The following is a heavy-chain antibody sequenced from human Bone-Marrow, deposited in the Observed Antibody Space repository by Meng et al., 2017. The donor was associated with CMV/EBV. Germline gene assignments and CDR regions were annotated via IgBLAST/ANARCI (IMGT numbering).Heavy chain of an antibody. CDR1: GGSFSGYY. J-gene: IGHJ6*02. V-gene: IGHV4-34*01. D-gene: IGHD5-18*01. Sequence: SETLSLTCAVYGGSFSGYYWSWIRQPPGKGLEWIGEINHSVSTNYNPSLKSRVTISVDTSKNQFSLKLSSVTAADTAVYYCASTRGRPRGYSYGHPGGMDVWGQGTTVTVSS. CDR2: INHSVST. CDR3: ASTRGRPRGYSYGHPGGMDV.